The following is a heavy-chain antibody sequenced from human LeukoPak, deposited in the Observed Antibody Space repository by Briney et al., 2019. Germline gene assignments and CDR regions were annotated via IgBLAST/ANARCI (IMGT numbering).Heavy chain of an antibody. J-gene: IGHJ5*02. Sequence: SETLSLTCTVSGYSISSGYYWGWIRQPPGKGLEWIGSIYHSGSTYYNPSLKSRVTISVDTSKNQFSLKLSSVTAADTAVYYCARVEQQLVKNWFDPWGQGTLVTVSS. CDR1: GYSISSGYY. CDR2: IYHSGST. V-gene: IGHV4-38-2*02. D-gene: IGHD6-13*01. CDR3: ARVEQQLVKNWFDP.